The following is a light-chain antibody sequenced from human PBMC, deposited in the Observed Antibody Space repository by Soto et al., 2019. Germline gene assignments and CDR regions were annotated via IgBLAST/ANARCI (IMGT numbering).Light chain of an antibody. CDR1: QSVLYSSNNKNH. V-gene: IGKV4-1*01. Sequence: DIVMTQSPDSLAVSLGERATINCKSSQSVLYSSNNKNHLAWYQQKPGQPPKLLVYWASTRDSGVPDRFSGSGSGTDFTLTISSLQAEDVAVYYCQQYYDAPSMYTFGQGTKLEIK. CDR3: QQYYDAPSMYT. J-gene: IGKJ2*01. CDR2: WAS.